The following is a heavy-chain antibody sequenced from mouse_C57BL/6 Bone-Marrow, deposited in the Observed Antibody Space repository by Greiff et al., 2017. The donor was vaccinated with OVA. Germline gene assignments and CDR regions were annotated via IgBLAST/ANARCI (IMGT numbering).Heavy chain of an antibody. CDR3: ARHGTGTGFAY. CDR1: SSSFPSHS. J-gene: IGHJ3*01. CDR2: IHSDCGST. V-gene: IGHV5-2*01. D-gene: IGHD4-1*01. Sequence: SLPLSFSSPSSSFPSHSLSFFLNTPEQRLALVSAIHSDCGSTYYPDTMERRFIISRDNTKKTLYLQMSSLRSEDTALYYCARHGTGTGFAYWGQGTLVTVSA.